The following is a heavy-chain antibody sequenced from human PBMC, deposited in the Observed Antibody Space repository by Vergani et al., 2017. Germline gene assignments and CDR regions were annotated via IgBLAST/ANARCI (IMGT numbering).Heavy chain of an antibody. D-gene: IGHD2/OR15-2a*01. V-gene: IGHV5-51*01. CDR1: ERSFISNE. Sequence: EVMLVQSGAEVKKPGESLKISCKYSERSFISNEIACVRQMSGKGLQWVGNINPIDSKIAYSPSFQGQAIMSLDKSITTAYLPSRSLKAADTAIYYCTRQVPGGNSTCLYLDHWGQGTQVTVSS. J-gene: IGHJ5*02. CDR2: INPIDSKI. CDR3: TRQVPGGNSTCLYLDH.